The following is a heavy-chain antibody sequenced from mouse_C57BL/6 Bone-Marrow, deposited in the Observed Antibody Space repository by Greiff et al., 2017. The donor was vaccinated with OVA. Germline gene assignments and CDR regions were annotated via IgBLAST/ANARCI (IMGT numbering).Heavy chain of an antibody. V-gene: IGHV3-8*01. CDR3: ARAYYSNSSSSMDY. D-gene: IGHD2-5*01. CDR2: ISYSGGT. Sequence: VQLKESGPGLAKPSQSLSLTCSVTGYSITSDYWNWIRKFPGNKLEYMGYISYSGGTYYNPSIKSRISITRDTSKTQYYPQLNSVTTEDTATSYCARAYYSNSSSSMDYWGQGTSVTVSA. J-gene: IGHJ4*01. CDR1: GYSITSDY.